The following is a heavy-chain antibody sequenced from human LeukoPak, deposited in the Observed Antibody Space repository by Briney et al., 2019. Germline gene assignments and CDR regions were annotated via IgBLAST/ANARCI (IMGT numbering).Heavy chain of an antibody. Sequence: GGSLRLSCAASGFSFNAYAMHWVRQAPGQGLEWVALIWHDGSHKFYSNSVRGQFTISRDNYKNTVYLQMNNLRPEDTAVYYCARKIFGSGSYPDFWGQGTLVTVSS. D-gene: IGHD3-10*01. V-gene: IGHV3-33*01. CDR3: ARKIFGSGSYPDF. CDR1: GFSFNAYA. J-gene: IGHJ4*02. CDR2: IWHDGSHK.